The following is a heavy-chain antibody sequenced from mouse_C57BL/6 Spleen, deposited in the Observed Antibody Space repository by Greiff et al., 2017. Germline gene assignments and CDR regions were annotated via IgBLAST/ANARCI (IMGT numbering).Heavy chain of an antibody. V-gene: IGHV14-2*01. Sequence: VQLQQPGAELVKPGASVKLSCKASGFNIKDYYMHWVKQRTEQGLAWIGRIDPEDGETKYAPKFQGKATITADTSSNTASLPLSSLTSEYTAFYYGASAHYYGSTVDVWGTGTTVTVAS. D-gene: IGHD1-1*01. J-gene: IGHJ1*03. CDR3: ASAHYYGSTVDV. CDR1: GFNIKDYY. CDR2: IDPEDGET.